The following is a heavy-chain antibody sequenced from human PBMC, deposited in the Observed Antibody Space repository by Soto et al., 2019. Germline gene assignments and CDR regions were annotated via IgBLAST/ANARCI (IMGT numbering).Heavy chain of an antibody. V-gene: IGHV3-23*01. J-gene: IGHJ4*02. CDR1: GFTFSSYA. CDR3: PKCLLSYASSGYYGS. Sequence: PGGSLRLSCAASGFTFSSYAMSWVRQAPGKGLEWVSAISGSGGSTYYADSVKGRFTISRDNSKNTLYLQMNSLRAEDTAVYYCPKCLLSYASSGYYGSWGQGTLVTVSS. D-gene: IGHD3-22*01. CDR2: ISGSGGST.